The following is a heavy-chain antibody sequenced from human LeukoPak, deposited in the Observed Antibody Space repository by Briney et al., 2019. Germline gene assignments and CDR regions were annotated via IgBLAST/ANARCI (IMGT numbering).Heavy chain of an antibody. CDR2: ISGSGGST. Sequence: GGSLRLSCAASGFTFSSYAMSWVRQAPGKGLEWVSAISGSGGSTYYADSVKGRFTFSRDNSKNTLYLQMNSLRAEDTAVYYCAKGGSSYYDTNDYWGQGTLVTVSS. CDR1: GFTFSSYA. D-gene: IGHD3-22*01. CDR3: AKGGSSYYDTNDY. V-gene: IGHV3-23*01. J-gene: IGHJ4*02.